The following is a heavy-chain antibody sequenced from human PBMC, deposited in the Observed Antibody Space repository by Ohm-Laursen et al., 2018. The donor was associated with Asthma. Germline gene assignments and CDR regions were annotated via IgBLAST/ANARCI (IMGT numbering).Heavy chain of an antibody. J-gene: IGHJ6*02. D-gene: IGHD3-10*01. V-gene: IGHV3-11*01. CDR2: ISSSGSTI. CDR3: ARDYAVGEPYYYYYGMDV. Sequence: SLRLSCAAFGFTFSSFAMSWIRQAPGKGLEWVSYISSSGSTIYYADSVKGRFAISRDNAKNSLYLQMDSLRAEDTAVYYCARDYAVGEPYYYYYGMDVWGQGTTVTVSS. CDR1: GFTFSSFA.